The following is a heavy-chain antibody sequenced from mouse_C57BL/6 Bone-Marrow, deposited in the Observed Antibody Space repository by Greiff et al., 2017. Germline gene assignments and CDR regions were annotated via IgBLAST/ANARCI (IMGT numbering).Heavy chain of an antibody. J-gene: IGHJ4*01. Sequence: QVQLQQPGAELVKPGASVKMSCKASGYTFTSYWIPWVKQRPGKGLEWIGDIYPGSGSTNYNEKFKSKATLTVDKSSSTAYMQLRSLTSEDSAVYYCARTAYVSLFYYAMDYWGQGTSVTVSS. CDR1: GYTFTSYW. CDR2: IYPGSGST. CDR3: ARTAYVSLFYYAMDY. D-gene: IGHD3-1*01. V-gene: IGHV1-55*01.